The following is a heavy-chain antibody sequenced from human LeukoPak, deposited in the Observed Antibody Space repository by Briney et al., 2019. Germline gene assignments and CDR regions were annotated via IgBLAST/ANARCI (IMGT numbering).Heavy chain of an antibody. CDR3: ARDKFYYGSGSYSGYYMDV. V-gene: IGHV1-46*01. D-gene: IGHD3-10*01. Sequence: ASVKVSCKASGYTFTGYYIHWVRQAPGQGLEWMGIINPSVGTTTYAQKFQGRVSMTRDMSTNTVYMELSSLRSEDTAVYYCARDKFYYGSGSYSGYYMDVWGKGTTVAVSS. CDR2: INPSVGTT. CDR1: GYTFTGYY. J-gene: IGHJ6*03.